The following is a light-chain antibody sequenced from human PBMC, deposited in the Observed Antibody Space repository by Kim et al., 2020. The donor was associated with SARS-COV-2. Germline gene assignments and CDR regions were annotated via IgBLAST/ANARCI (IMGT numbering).Light chain of an antibody. CDR1: KLGDKY. J-gene: IGLJ3*02. Sequence: SYELTQPPSVSVSPGQTATITCSGDKLGDKYVFWYQQKSGQSPVLVIYEDTKWPSGIPERFSGPNSGNSATLTISGTQAMDEADYYCQAWDSNTAVFGGGTKLTVL. CDR3: QAWDSNTAV. CDR2: EDT. V-gene: IGLV3-1*01.